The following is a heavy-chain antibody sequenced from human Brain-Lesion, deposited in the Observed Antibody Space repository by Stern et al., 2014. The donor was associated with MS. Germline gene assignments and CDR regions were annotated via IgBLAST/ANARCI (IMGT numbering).Heavy chain of an antibody. CDR1: GFTFGSWA. V-gene: IGHV3-30*18. CDR2: VSYDGSNK. J-gene: IGHJ5*02. CDR3: AKDRQYLTYFFDH. D-gene: IGHD2/OR15-2a*01. Sequence: VQLVESGGGVVQPGRPLRLSCVASGFTFGSWAMHWVRQAPGKGLEWVAGVSYDGSNKYYADSVKGRFTISRDNSQNTLYMQMSSLRPEDTAVYYCAKDRQYLTYFFDHWGQGSLVTVSS.